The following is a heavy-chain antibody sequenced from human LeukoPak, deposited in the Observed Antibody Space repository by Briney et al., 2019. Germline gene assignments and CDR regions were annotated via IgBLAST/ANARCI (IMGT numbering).Heavy chain of an antibody. CDR1: GGSVSSGSYC. D-gene: IGHD1-7*01. J-gene: IGHJ5*02. V-gene: IGHV4-61*01. CDR2: IYYNGNT. CDR3: ARRNSNWFDP. Sequence: PSETLSLTCTVSGGSVSSGSYCWSWIRQPPGKGLEWIGYIYYNGNTNYNPSLKSRVTISVDTSKNQFSLRLTSVTAADTAVYYCARRNSNWFDPWGQGTLVAVSS.